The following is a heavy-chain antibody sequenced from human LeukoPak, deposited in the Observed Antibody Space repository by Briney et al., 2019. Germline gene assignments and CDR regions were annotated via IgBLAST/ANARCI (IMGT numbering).Heavy chain of an antibody. CDR2: INAYNGNT. CDR1: GYTFTSYD. D-gene: IGHD2-2*01. V-gene: IGHV1-18*01. J-gene: IGHJ4*02. Sequence: ASVKVSCKASGYTFTSYDFSWVRQAPGQGLEWMGWINAYNGNTSYAQKLQGRVTMTTDTSTSTAYMELRSLRSDDTALYYCARGMRSSVDYWGQGTLLTVSS. CDR3: ARGMRSSVDY.